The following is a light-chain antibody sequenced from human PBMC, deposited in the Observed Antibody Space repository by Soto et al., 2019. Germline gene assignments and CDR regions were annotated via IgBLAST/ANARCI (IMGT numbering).Light chain of an antibody. V-gene: IGKV3-20*01. CDR1: QSVSSSY. J-gene: IGKJ5*01. Sequence: EIVLTQSPGTLSLSPGERATLSCRASQSVSSSYLAWYQQKPGQAPRLLIYGASSRATGIPDRFSGSGSGTDFTLTISRLEPEDFVVYYCQQYGGSPTPFGQVTRLEIK. CDR2: GAS. CDR3: QQYGGSPTP.